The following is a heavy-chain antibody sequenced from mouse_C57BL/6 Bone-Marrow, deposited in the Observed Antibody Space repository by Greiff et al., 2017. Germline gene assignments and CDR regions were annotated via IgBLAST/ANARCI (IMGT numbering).Heavy chain of an antibody. CDR2: IDPSDSYT. V-gene: IGHV1-69*01. CDR1: GYTFTSYW. Sequence: QVQLKESGAELVMPGASVKLSCKASGYTFTSYWMHWVKQRPGQGLEWIGEIDPSDSYTNYNQKFKGKSTVTVDKSSSTAYMQLSSLTSEDSAVYYCARRGGWLRWFADWGQGTLVTVSA. J-gene: IGHJ3*01. CDR3: ARRGGWLRWFAD. D-gene: IGHD2-2*01.